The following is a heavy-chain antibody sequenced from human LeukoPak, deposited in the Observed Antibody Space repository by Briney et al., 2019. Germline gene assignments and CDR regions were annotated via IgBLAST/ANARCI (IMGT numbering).Heavy chain of an antibody. V-gene: IGHV3-23*01. CDR1: GFALSSYA. Sequence: PGGSLRLSCAASGFALSSYAMSWVRQPPGKGLEWVSVISRRDDYTYSADSVKGRFTISRDNSKNTLYLQMNTLRAEDTAVYYCANDYRSGSFHDFWGQGTLVTVSS. J-gene: IGHJ4*02. CDR2: ISRRDDYT. D-gene: IGHD3-10*01. CDR3: ANDYRSGSFHDF.